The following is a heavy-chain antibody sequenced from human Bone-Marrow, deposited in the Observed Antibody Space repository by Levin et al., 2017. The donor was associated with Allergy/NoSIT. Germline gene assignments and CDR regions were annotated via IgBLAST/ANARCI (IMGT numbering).Heavy chain of an antibody. V-gene: IGHV4-59*01. D-gene: IGHD6-19*01. J-gene: IGHJ5*02. CDR3: ATYRITVAGGNWFDP. Sequence: TPSETLSLTCTVSGDSISNYYWSWIRQPPGKGLEWIGYIYSSGSTNYNRSLESRVTISTDTSKNQVSLKLRSVTAADTAVYYCATYRITVAGGNWFDPWGQGTLVTVFS. CDR1: GDSISNYY. CDR2: IYSSGST.